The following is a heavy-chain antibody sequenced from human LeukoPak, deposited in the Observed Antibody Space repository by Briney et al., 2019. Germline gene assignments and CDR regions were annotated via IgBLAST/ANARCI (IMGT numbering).Heavy chain of an antibody. V-gene: IGHV3-23*01. Sequence: GGSLRLSCAASGFPFSNYALNWVRQAPGKGLEWVAAISGSGGSTYYPDSVKGRFTISRDNSKTTLSLQMNSLSAEDTAVYYCPKGIGYYGSGSYFDYGGQGTLVTVSS. CDR2: ISGSGGST. D-gene: IGHD3-10*01. CDR1: GFPFSNYA. CDR3: PKGIGYYGSGSYFDY. J-gene: IGHJ4*02.